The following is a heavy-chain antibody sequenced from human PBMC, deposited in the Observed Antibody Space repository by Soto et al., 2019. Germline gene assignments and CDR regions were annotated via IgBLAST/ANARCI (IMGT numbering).Heavy chain of an antibody. CDR2: ISAYNGNT. V-gene: IGHV1-18*01. D-gene: IGHD3-22*01. CDR3: ARDRLPYDSSGYYYLY. CDR1: GYTFNSYG. J-gene: IGHJ4*02. Sequence: ASVKVCCKASGYTFNSYGISWVRQAHRQGLEWMGWISAYNGNTNYAQKLQGRVTMTTDTSTSTAYMELRSLRSDDTAVYYCARDRLPYDSSGYYYLYWGQGTLVTVSS.